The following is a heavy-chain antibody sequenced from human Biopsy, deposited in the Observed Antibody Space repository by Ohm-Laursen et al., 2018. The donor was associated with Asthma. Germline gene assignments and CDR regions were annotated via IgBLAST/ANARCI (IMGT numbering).Heavy chain of an antibody. D-gene: IGHD6-13*01. CDR2: ISGNSGIT. CDR3: AKDRSGTWYGFDY. CDR1: GFTFRAHA. V-gene: IGHV3-23*01. J-gene: IGHJ4*02. Sequence: SLRLSCSASGFTFRAHAMSWVRQAPGKGLEWVSTISGNSGITYYADSVKGRFTISRDNSQNTPYLHMNSLSAEDTAVYYCAKDRSGTWYGFDYWGQGTLVTFSS.